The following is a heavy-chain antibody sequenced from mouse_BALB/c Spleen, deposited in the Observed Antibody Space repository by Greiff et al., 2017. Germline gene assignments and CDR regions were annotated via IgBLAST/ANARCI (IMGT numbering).Heavy chain of an antibody. J-gene: IGHJ2*01. CDR3: ARTTIDY. V-gene: IGHV1-34*02. Sequence: EVQLQQSGAELVKPGASVKLSCKASGYTFTSYYMYWVKQRPGQGLEWIGEINPYNGATSYNQNFKDKASLTVDKSSSTAYMELHSLTSEDSAVYYCARTTIDYWGQGTTLTVSS. CDR2: INPYNGAT. CDR1: GYTFTSYY.